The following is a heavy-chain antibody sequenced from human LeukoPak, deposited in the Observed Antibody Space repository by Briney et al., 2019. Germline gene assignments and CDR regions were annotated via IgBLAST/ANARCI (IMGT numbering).Heavy chain of an antibody. Sequence: ASVKVSCKASGYTFTGYYMHWVRQAPGQGLEWMGWINPNSGGTNYAQKFQGRVTMARDTSISTAYMELSRLRSDDTAVYYCARGDDSSGPSDYWGQGTLVTVSS. CDR3: ARGDDSSGPSDY. CDR1: GYTFTGYY. V-gene: IGHV1-2*02. CDR2: INPNSGGT. J-gene: IGHJ4*02. D-gene: IGHD3-22*01.